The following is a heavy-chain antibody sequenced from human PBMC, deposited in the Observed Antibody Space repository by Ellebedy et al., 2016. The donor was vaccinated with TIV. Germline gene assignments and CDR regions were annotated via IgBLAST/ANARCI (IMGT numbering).Heavy chain of an antibody. CDR3: ARDGYSSSGMDV. CDR1: GGSISGYY. D-gene: IGHD6-6*01. J-gene: IGHJ6*02. Sequence: SETLSLTCTVSGGSISGYYWGWIRQPPGKGLEWIGSIYHSGSNYYNPSLKSRVTISVDTSKNQFSLKLSSVTAADTAVYYCARDGYSSSGMDVWGRGTTVTVSS. V-gene: IGHV4-38-2*02. CDR2: IYHSGSN.